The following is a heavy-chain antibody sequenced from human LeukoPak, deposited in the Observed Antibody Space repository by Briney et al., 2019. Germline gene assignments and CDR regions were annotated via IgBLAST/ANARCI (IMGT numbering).Heavy chain of an antibody. D-gene: IGHD3-22*01. Sequence: ASVKVSCKASGYTFTSYGISWVRQAPGQGLEWMGWISAYNGNTNYAQKLQGRVTMTTDTYTSTAYMELRSLRSDDTAVYYCAREVPYDSSRYYQPFDYWGKGTLVTVSS. CDR1: GYTFTSYG. V-gene: IGHV1-18*01. CDR2: ISAYNGNT. J-gene: IGHJ4*02. CDR3: AREVPYDSSRYYQPFDY.